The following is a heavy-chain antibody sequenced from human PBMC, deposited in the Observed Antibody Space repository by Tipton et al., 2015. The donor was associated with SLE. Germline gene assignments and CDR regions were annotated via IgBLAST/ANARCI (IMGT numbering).Heavy chain of an antibody. CDR3: ARRTSGYAPDY. D-gene: IGHD5-12*01. J-gene: IGHJ4*02. CDR1: GGSIGPYY. CDR2: IYFDGNS. V-gene: IGHV4-59*12. Sequence: TLSLTCTVSGGSIGPYYWHWIRQSPGKALEWIGYIYFDGNSNGRGNYNPSLKSRVTMSVDPSKMQFSLKLSSVTAADTAFYYCARRTSGYAPDYWGQGTLVTVSS.